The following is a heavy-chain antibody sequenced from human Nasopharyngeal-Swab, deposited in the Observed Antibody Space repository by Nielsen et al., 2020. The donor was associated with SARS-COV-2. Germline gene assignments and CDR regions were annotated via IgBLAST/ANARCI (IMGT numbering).Heavy chain of an antibody. CDR3: ARAHNSWPAFFDY. Sequence: ETLSLTCAASGFSFSSYWMHWVRQAPGKGLVWVSRINSDGSYTSYADSVKGRFTISRDNAKNTLYLQMNSLRAEDTAVYYCARAHNSWPAFFDYWGQGTLVTVSS. V-gene: IGHV3-74*01. D-gene: IGHD6-13*01. CDR1: GFSFSSYW. J-gene: IGHJ4*02. CDR2: INSDGSYT.